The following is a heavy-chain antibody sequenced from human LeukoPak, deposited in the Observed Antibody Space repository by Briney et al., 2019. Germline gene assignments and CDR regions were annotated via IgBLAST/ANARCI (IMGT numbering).Heavy chain of an antibody. CDR2: IDPAGTDT. J-gene: IGHJ4*02. CDR1: GFSFNSCW. D-gene: IGHD6-19*01. Sequence: GGSLRLSCAASGFSFNSCWMTWVRQPPGRGLEWVANIDPAGTDTYYVDPVKGRFTISRDNAKNLVYLQMNTLRAEDTAVYSCGRFGYVAGIDLWGQGTLVTVSS. V-gene: IGHV3-7*01. CDR3: GRFGYVAGIDL.